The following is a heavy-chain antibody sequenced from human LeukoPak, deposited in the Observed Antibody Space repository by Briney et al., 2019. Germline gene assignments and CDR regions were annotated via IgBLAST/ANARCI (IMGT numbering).Heavy chain of an antibody. Sequence: GGSLRLSCAASGFTFSSYWMSWVRQAPGKGLEWMANIKQDGSEKYYVDSVKGRFTISRDNAKNSLYLQMNSLRAEDTAVYYCARDLSTMIVVVLGNDAFDIWGQGTMVTVSS. D-gene: IGHD3-22*01. CDR1: GFTFSSYW. CDR3: ARDLSTMIVVVLGNDAFDI. J-gene: IGHJ3*02. CDR2: IKQDGSEK. V-gene: IGHV3-7*01.